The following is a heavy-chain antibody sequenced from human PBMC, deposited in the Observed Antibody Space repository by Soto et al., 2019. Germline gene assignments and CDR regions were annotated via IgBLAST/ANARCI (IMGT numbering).Heavy chain of an antibody. V-gene: IGHV4-34*01. J-gene: IGHJ5*02. CDR3: ARGLVSPRLNWFDP. CDR1: GGSFSGYY. CDR2: INHSGST. D-gene: IGHD3-3*02. Sequence: PSETLSLTCAVYGGSFSGYYWSWIRQPPGKGLEWIGEINHSGSTNYNPSLKSRVTISVDTSKNQFSLKLSSVTAADTAVYYCARGLVSPRLNWFDPWGQGTLVTVSS.